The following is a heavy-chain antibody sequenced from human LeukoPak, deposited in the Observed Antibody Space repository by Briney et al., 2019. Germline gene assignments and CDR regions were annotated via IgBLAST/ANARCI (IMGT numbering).Heavy chain of an antibody. Sequence: GGSLKISFKGSGCRFTSYWIGWVRQMPGKGVEWMGIIYPGDSDTRYSPSFQGQVTISADKSISTAYLQWSSLKASDTAMYYCARQPPTYYYDSSGYQWGQGTLVTVSS. J-gene: IGHJ4*02. D-gene: IGHD3-22*01. CDR3: ARQPPTYYYDSSGYQ. CDR2: IYPGDSDT. V-gene: IGHV5-51*01. CDR1: GCRFTSYW.